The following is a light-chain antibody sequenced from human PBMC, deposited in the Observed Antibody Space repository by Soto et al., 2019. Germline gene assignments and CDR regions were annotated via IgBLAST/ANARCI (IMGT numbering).Light chain of an antibody. J-gene: IGKJ1*01. CDR3: QHYSDSPT. CDR1: EGVGLK. Sequence: EIVMTQSPATLSVSPGERGTLSCRASEGVGLKLAWYQLKPGLPPRLLFYDASTRATGLPARFSGSGAGTEFTLSISSLQSEDFATYYCQHYSDSPTFGQGTKVEIK. V-gene: IGKV3-15*01. CDR2: DAS.